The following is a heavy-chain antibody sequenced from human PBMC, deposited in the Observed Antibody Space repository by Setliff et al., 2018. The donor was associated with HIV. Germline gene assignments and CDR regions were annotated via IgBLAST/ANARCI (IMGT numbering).Heavy chain of an antibody. CDR3: AHTYGSRSRYFDY. V-gene: IGHV2-70*04. J-gene: IGHJ4*02. Sequence: SGPTLVNPTQTLTLTCXXXGFSLTTSGIRVTWVRQPPGKALEWLARIDWEDDKFYSTSLKTRLTISKDTSKNQVVLTMANMDPVDTATYYCAHTYGSRSRYFDYRGQGTLVTVSS. CDR1: GFSLTTSGIR. CDR2: IDWEDDK. D-gene: IGHD3-10*01.